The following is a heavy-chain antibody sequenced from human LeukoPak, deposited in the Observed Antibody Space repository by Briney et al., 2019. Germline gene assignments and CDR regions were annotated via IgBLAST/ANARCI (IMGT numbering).Heavy chain of an antibody. J-gene: IGHJ4*02. V-gene: IGHV1-2*02. Sequence: ASVKVSCKASGYTFTGYYMHWVRQAPGQGLEWMGWINPNSGGTNYAQKFQGRVTMTRDTPISTAYMELSRLRSDDTAVYYCARVETTVVTPFDYWGQGTLVTVSS. D-gene: IGHD4-23*01. CDR3: ARVETTVVTPFDY. CDR1: GYTFTGYY. CDR2: INPNSGGT.